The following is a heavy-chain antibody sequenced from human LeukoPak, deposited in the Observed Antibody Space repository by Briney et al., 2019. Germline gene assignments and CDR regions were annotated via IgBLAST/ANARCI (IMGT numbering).Heavy chain of an antibody. CDR1: RFTVSSNY. CDR2: TYSGGST. J-gene: IGHJ3*02. V-gene: IGHV3-66*01. CDR3: ARVLPSGGGDAFDI. Sequence: GGPLRLSCAASRFTVSSNYMTWVRPAAGKGLEWVSVTYSGGSTYYADSVKGRFTIASENAKNSLYLQMNSLRAGDTAVYYCARVLPSGGGDAFDIWGQGTMVTVSS. D-gene: IGHD4-23*01.